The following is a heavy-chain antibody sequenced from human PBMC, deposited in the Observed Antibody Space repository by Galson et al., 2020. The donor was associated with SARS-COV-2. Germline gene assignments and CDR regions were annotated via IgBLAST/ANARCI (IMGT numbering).Heavy chain of an antibody. CDR3: ANSYTSYPYYFHN. J-gene: IGHJ4*02. CDR2: ISGGGGST. CDR1: GFTFSSYA. D-gene: IGHD2-21*01. Sequence: GGSLRLSCSASGFTFSSYAMSWVRQAPGKGLEWVSGISGGGGSTFYADSVKGRFTISRDNSKNTLYLQVNSLRAEDRAVYYCANSYTSYPYYFHNWGQGTLVTVSS. V-gene: IGHV3-23*01.